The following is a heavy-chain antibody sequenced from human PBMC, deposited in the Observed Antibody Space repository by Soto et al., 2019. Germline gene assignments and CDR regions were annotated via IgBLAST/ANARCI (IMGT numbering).Heavy chain of an antibody. Sequence: PSETMCVTSSVADGNSDAYGGSWIRQQPGKGLQWIGYIYYSGSTTYSPSLKSRVTISVDRSKNQFSLKLTSVTAADTAVYYCARLGGYYQSLDTWGQGTLVTVSS. CDR1: DGNSDAYG. D-gene: IGHD3-22*01. J-gene: IGHJ5*02. V-gene: IGHV4-59*08. CDR3: ARLGGYYQSLDT. CDR2: IYYSGST.